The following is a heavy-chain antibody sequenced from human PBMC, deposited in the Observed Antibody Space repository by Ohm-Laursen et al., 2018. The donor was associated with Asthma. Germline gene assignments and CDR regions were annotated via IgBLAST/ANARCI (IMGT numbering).Heavy chain of an antibody. CDR3: ARCHKKVDHEGAY. D-gene: IGHD1-14*01. J-gene: IGHJ4*02. CDR2: TNEDGSEI. Sequence: SLRLSCTASGFTFSTYWMSWVRQAPGKGLEWVANTNEDGSEIYYVDSVKGRFTISRDNAKNSLYLQMNSLRVEDTAVYHCARCHKKVDHEGAYWGQGILVTVSS. CDR1: GFTFSTYW. V-gene: IGHV3-7*01.